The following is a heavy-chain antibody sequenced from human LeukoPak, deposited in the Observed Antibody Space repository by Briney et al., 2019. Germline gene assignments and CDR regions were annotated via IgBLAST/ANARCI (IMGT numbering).Heavy chain of an antibody. Sequence: QPGGSLRLSCAASGFTFSSYGMHWVRQAPGKGLEWVAVIWYDGSNKYYADSVKGRFTISRDNSKNTLYLQMNSLRAEDTAVYYCAKDEGATRTWRQSLDYWGQGTLVTVSS. CDR3: AKDEGATRTWRQSLDY. D-gene: IGHD1-26*01. CDR2: IWYDGSNK. V-gene: IGHV3-33*06. J-gene: IGHJ4*02. CDR1: GFTFSSYG.